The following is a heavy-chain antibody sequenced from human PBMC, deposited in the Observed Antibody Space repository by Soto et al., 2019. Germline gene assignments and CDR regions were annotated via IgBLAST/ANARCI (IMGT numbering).Heavy chain of an antibody. D-gene: IGHD1-26*01. J-gene: IGHJ4*02. V-gene: IGHV3-9*01. CDR2: ISWNSGSI. CDR3: AKAPAFSIVGVSDY. Sequence: EVQLVESGGGLVQPGRSLRLSCAASGFTFDDYAMHWVRQDQGKGLEWVSGISWNSGSIGYADSVKGRFTISRDNAKNSLYLQMNSLRAEDTALYYCAKAPAFSIVGVSDYWGQGTLVTVSS. CDR1: GFTFDDYA.